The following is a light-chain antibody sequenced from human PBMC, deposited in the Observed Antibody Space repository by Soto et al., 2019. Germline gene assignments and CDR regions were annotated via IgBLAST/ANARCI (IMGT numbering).Light chain of an antibody. CDR1: QSVSSSY. J-gene: IGKJ4*01. V-gene: IGKV3-20*01. CDR2: GAS. CDR3: QHYGSFNT. Sequence: EIVLTQSPGTLSLSPGERATLSCRASQSVSSSYLAWYQQKPGQAPRLLIYGASSGATGIPDRFSGSESGTDFTLTISRLEPEDFAVYYCQHYGSFNTFAGGTKVDIK.